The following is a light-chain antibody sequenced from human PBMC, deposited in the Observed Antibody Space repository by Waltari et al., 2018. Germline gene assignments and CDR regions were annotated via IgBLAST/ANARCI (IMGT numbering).Light chain of an antibody. CDR3: QQYGTSLFT. CDR1: QSVNNDY. V-gene: IGKV3-20*01. Sequence: IVLTQSPGTLSLSPGERATLSCRASQSVNNDYLAWYQQKPGQAPRLLIYGASSRATGIPDRFSGSGSGTDFTLTISRLEPEDFAVYYCQQYGTSLFTFGPGTKVDIK. J-gene: IGKJ3*01. CDR2: GAS.